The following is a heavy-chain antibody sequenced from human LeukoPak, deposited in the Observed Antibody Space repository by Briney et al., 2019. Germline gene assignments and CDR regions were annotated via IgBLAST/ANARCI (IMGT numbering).Heavy chain of an antibody. D-gene: IGHD2-2*01. Sequence: SETLSLTCAVYGGSFSGYYWSWIRQPPGKGLEWIGEINHSGSTNYNPSLKSRVTISVDTSKNQFSLKLSSVTAADTAVYYCARRKRSGRSSTSCLLNWFDPWGQGTLVTVSS. CDR3: ARRKRSGRSSTSCLLNWFDP. V-gene: IGHV4-34*01. CDR2: INHSGST. CDR1: GGSFSGYY. J-gene: IGHJ5*02.